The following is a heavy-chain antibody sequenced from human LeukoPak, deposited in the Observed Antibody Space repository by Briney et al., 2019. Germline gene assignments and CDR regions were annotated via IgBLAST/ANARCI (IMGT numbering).Heavy chain of an antibody. CDR3: ARDRARLLQGWFDP. Sequence: ASVKVSCKASGYTFTGYYMHWVRQAPGQGLEWMGWINPNSGGTNYAQKFQGRVTMTRDTSISTAYMALSRLRSDDTAVYYCARDRARLLQGWFDPWGQGTLVTVSS. CDR2: INPNSGGT. CDR1: GYTFTGYY. J-gene: IGHJ5*02. V-gene: IGHV1-2*02. D-gene: IGHD2-15*01.